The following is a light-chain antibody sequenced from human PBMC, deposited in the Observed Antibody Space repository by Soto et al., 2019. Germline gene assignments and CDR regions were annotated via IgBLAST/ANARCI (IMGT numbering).Light chain of an antibody. CDR1: SSDVGGYNY. Sequence: QSVLTQPASVSGSPGQSITISCTGTSSDVGGYNYVSWYQQHPGKAPKLMIYDVSNRPSGVSNRFSGSKSGNTASLTISGLQAEDXADYYCRSYTSRSTYVVFGGGTQLTVL. V-gene: IGLV2-14*01. CDR2: DVS. J-gene: IGLJ2*01. CDR3: RSYTSRSTYVV.